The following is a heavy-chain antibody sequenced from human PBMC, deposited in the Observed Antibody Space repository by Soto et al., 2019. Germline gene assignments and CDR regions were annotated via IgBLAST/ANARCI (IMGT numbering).Heavy chain of an antibody. Sequence: VGSLRLSCAASGFTFTRYSMNWVRQAPGKGLEWVSSIGSTTNYIYYGDSMKGRFTISRDNAKNSLYLEMNSLRAEDTAVYYCARESEDLTSNFDYWGQGTLVTVSS. CDR2: IGSTTNYI. CDR1: GFTFTRYS. CDR3: ARESEDLTSNFDY. J-gene: IGHJ4*02. V-gene: IGHV3-21*06.